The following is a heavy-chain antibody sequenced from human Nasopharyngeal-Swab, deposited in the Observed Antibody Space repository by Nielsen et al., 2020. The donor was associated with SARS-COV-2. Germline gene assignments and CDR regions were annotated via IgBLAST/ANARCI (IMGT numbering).Heavy chain of an antibody. CDR3: ASQPSNWFDP. CDR2: IYYSGST. Sequence: SETLSLTCTVSGGSISSSSYYWGWIRQPPGKGLEWIGSIYYSGSTYYNPSLKSRVTISVDTSKNQFSLKLSSGTAADTAVYYCASQPSNWFDPWGQGTLVTSPQ. CDR1: GGSISSSSYY. J-gene: IGHJ5*02. V-gene: IGHV4-39*01.